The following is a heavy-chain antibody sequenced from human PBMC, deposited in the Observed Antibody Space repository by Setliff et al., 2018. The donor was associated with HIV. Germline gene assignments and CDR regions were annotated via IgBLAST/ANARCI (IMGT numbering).Heavy chain of an antibody. CDR3: ATQTGFYNSHWYDY. CDR1: GFTFDEYA. CDR2: IGWNGVSI. J-gene: IGHJ4*02. Sequence: GGSLRLSCAASGFTFDEYALHWVRQAPGKGLEWVSSIGWNGVSIAYADSVKGRFTISRDNAKNSLYLQMNSLRAEDTGVYYCATQTGFYNSHWYDYWGQGTMVTVSS. D-gene: IGHD6-13*01. V-gene: IGHV3-9*01.